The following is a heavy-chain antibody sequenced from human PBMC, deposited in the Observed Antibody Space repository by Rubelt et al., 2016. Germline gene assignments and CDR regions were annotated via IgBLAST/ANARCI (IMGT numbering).Heavy chain of an antibody. J-gene: IGHJ5*02. D-gene: IGHD3-3*01. Sequence: QVQLVQSGAEVKKPGASVKVSCKASGYTFTSYYMHWVRQAPGQGLEWMGIIHPSGGSTSYAQKFQGRVTMTRDTSTSTVYMERSSLRSEDTAVYYCARSPRYDFEDNWFDPWGQGTLVTVSS. CDR3: ARSPRYDFEDNWFDP. CDR2: IHPSGGST. V-gene: IGHV1-46*01. CDR1: GYTFTSYY.